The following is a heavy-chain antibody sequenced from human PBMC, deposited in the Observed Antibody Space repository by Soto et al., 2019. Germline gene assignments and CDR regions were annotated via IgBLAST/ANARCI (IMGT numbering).Heavy chain of an antibody. Sequence: APVKVSCKASGYTFTSYAMHWVRQAPGQRLEWMGWINAGNGNTKYSQKFQGRVTITRDTSASTAYTELSSLRSEDTAVYYCARSRITMIVVVGNWFDPWGQGTLVTVSS. V-gene: IGHV1-3*01. CDR3: ARSRITMIVVVGNWFDP. CDR1: GYTFTSYA. D-gene: IGHD3-22*01. CDR2: INAGNGNT. J-gene: IGHJ5*02.